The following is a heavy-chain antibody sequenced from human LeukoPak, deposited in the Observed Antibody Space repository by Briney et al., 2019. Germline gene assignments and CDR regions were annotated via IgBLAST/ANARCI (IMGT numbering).Heavy chain of an antibody. D-gene: IGHD2-2*01. J-gene: IGHJ4*02. CDR1: GGSISSSSYY. CDR2: IYYSGTT. Sequence: PSETLSLTCTVSGGSISSSSYYWGWIRQPPGKGLEWIGSIYYSGTTYYNPSLKSRVIISVDTSKNQFSLELSSVTAADTAVYFCVRVRTGTSCYDYWGQGTLVTVSS. CDR3: VRVRTGTSCYDY. V-gene: IGHV4-39*07.